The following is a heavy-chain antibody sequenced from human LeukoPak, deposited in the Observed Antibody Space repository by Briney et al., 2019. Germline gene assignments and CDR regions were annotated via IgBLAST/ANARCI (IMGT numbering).Heavy chain of an antibody. CDR2: INPNSGGT. CDR3: ARDLGYGSGSDYNRRGDY. D-gene: IGHD3-10*01. J-gene: IGHJ4*02. V-gene: IGHV1-2*02. CDR1: RYTFTGYY. Sequence: ASVKVSCKASRYTFTGYYIHWVRQAPGQGLEWMGWINPNSGGTNYAQKFQGRVTMTRDTSISTAYMELSRLRSDDTAIYYCARDLGYGSGSDYNRRGDYWGQGTLVTVSS.